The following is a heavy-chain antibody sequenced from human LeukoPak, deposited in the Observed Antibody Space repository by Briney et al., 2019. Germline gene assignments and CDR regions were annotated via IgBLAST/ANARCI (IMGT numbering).Heavy chain of an antibody. J-gene: IGHJ3*02. CDR1: GGSTGSDY. Sequence: SETLSLTCSVSGGSTGSDYWSWIRQPPGKGLEWIAYVYYSGVTSYNPSLKSRVAISIDTSKNQFSLNLTSVTAADTAVYYCARQSPIIVVTGGDAFDIWGQGTMVTVSS. CDR3: ARQSPIIVVTGGDAFDI. D-gene: IGHD2-15*01. CDR2: VYYSGVT. V-gene: IGHV4-59*08.